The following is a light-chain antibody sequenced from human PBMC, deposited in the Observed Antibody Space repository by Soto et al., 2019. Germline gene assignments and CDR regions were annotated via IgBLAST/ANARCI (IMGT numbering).Light chain of an antibody. CDR2: AIS. CDR3: QQGYRTPWT. J-gene: IGKJ1*01. V-gene: IGKV1-39*01. Sequence: IQMTQSPSSLSASVGDRVTITCRASQSVTTYLHWYQQKAGEAPKLLIYAISNLQSGVSSRFSGSWSGTDFSLTINTLQPEDFATYYCQQGYRTPWTFGQGNKVEIK. CDR1: QSVTTY.